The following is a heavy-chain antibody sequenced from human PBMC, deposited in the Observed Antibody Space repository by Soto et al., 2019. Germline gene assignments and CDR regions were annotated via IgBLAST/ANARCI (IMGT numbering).Heavy chain of an antibody. J-gene: IGHJ4*02. D-gene: IGHD3-22*01. V-gene: IGHV3-23*01. CDR1: GFTFSSYA. CDR3: AKDQMAMIVVVITWPLYYFDY. Sequence: GGSLRLSCAASGFTFSSYAMSWVRQAPGKGLEWVSAISGSGGSTYYADSVKGRFTISRDNSKNTLYLQMNSLRAEDTAVYYCAKDQMAMIVVVITWPLYYFDYWGQGTLVTVSS. CDR2: ISGSGGST.